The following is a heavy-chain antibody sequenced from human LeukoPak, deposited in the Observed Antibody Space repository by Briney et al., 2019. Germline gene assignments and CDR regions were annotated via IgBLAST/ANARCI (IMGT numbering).Heavy chain of an antibody. V-gene: IGHV3-30*04. J-gene: IGHJ4*02. Sequence: GRSLRLSCAASGFTFSSYAMHWVRQAPGKGLEWVAVISYDGSNKYYADSVKGRLTISRDNSKNTLYLQMNSLRAEDTAVYYCASSSWNGVGLDYWGQGTLVTVSS. CDR2: ISYDGSNK. CDR3: ASSSWNGVGLDY. CDR1: GFTFSSYA. D-gene: IGHD1-1*01.